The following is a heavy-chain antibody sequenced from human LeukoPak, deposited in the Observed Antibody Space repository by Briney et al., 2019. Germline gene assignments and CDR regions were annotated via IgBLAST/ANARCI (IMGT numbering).Heavy chain of an antibody. CDR1: GFTASNNY. Sequence: GGSLRLSCAASGFTASNNYMSWVRQAPGKGLEWVSVFYSGGSTHYADSVKGRFTISRDKSKNTVDLQMNSLRAEDTAFYYCARAPRYHYDSSGYYSGYHFDYWGQGTLVTVSS. CDR2: FYSGGST. CDR3: ARAPRYHYDSSGYYSGYHFDY. J-gene: IGHJ4*02. V-gene: IGHV3-66*01. D-gene: IGHD3-22*01.